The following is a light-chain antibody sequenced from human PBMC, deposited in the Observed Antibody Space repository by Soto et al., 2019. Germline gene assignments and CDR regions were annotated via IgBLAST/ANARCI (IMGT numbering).Light chain of an antibody. CDR2: GAS. Sequence: EIVLTQSPGTLSLSPGERATLSCRASQSVSSSYFAWYQQKPGQAPRPLIYGASSRAIGIPDRLSGSGSGKDFTLTISRLEPEDFAVYYCQQYGSSPWTFGQGTKVEIK. CDR1: QSVSSSY. J-gene: IGKJ1*01. V-gene: IGKV3-20*01. CDR3: QQYGSSPWT.